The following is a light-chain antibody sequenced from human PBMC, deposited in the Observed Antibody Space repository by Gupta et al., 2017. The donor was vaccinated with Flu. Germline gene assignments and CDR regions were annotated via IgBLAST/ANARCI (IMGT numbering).Light chain of an antibody. V-gene: IGLV1-44*01. CDR3: TTWDDSLNGRV. CDR1: TSNIGTNT. CDR2: TDN. Sequence: QSVLTQPPSASGTPGQRVTISCSGSTSNIGTNTVDWYQQLPGTAPKLLIYTDNQRPSGVPDRFSGSKSGTSASLAISGPQSEDEADYYCTTWDDSLNGRVFGGRTKLTVL. J-gene: IGLJ3*02.